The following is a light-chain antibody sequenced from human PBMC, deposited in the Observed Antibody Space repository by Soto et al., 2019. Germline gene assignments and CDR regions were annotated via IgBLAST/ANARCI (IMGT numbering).Light chain of an antibody. J-gene: IGKJ1*01. CDR1: QSVSIN. CDR3: DEYNNWRPWP. V-gene: IGKV3-15*01. Sequence: EVVMKQSPATLSVSPGERATLSCRASQSVSINLAWYQQKTGQAPRLLIFGASNRATGIPAWFSASGSGTEFTLTISTLQAIDVAFYYSDEYNNWRPWPFGQGTKVDIK. CDR2: GAS.